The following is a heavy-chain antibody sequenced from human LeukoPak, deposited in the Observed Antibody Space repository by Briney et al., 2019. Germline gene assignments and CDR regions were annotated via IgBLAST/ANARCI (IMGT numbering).Heavy chain of an antibody. CDR2: INHGGST. J-gene: IGHJ4*02. CDR1: GGSISSYY. V-gene: IGHV4-34*01. Sequence: SETLSPTCTVSGGSISSYYWSWIRQPAGKGLEWIGEINHGGSTNYNPSLKSRVTISVDTSQKQFSLRLSSVTAADTAVYYCARGRYVTTRGGAAAGFLDYWGQGTLVTVST. D-gene: IGHD6-13*01. CDR3: ARGRYVTTRGGAAAGFLDY.